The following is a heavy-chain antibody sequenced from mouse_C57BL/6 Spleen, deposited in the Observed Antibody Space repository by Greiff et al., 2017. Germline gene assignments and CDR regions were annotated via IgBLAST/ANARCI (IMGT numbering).Heavy chain of an antibody. V-gene: IGHV1-42*01. CDR1: GYSFTGYY. CDR3: AREYYGSNYAMDY. J-gene: IGHJ4*01. Sequence: EVQLQQSGPELVKPGASVKISCKASGYSFTGYYMNWVKQSPEKSLEWIGEINPSTGGTTYNQKFKAKATLTVDKSSSTAYMQLKSLTSEDSAVYYCAREYYGSNYAMDYWGQGTSVTVSS. D-gene: IGHD1-1*01. CDR2: INPSTGGT.